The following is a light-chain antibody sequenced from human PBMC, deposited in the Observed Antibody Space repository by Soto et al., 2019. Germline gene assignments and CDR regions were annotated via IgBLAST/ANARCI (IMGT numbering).Light chain of an antibody. CDR3: QHYKTSSMYT. V-gene: IGKV1-5*01. CDR1: QSIDNW. CDR2: DAS. J-gene: IGKJ2*01. Sequence: DIQMTQSPSTLSASVGDRVTITCRANQSIDNWLAWYQQQPGKAPKLLIYDASHLESGVPSRFSGRGSGTDFPLTISRLQPDDFATYYCQHYKTSSMYTFGQGTKLEIE.